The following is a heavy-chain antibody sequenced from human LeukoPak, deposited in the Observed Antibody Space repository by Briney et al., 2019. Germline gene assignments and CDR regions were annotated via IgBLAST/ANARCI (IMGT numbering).Heavy chain of an antibody. CDR2: INTNTGNP. V-gene: IGHV7-4-1*02. Sequence: GASVKVSCKASGYTFTSYAMNWVRQAPGQGLEWMGWINTNTGNPTYAQGFTGRFVFSLDTSVSTAYLQISSLKAEDTAVYYCARGRFLHSATRDEDFDYWGQGTLVTVSS. J-gene: IGHJ4*02. D-gene: IGHD2-15*01. CDR1: GYTFTSYA. CDR3: ARGRFLHSATRDEDFDY.